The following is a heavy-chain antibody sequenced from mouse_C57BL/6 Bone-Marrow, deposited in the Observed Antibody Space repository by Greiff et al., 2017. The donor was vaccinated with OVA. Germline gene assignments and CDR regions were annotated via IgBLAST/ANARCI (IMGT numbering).Heavy chain of an antibody. D-gene: IGHD1-1*01. CDR1: GYTFTSYW. Sequence: QVHVKQPGAELVKPGASVKVSCKASGYTFTSYWMHWVKQRPGQGLEWIGRIHPSDSDTNYNQKFKGKATLTVDKSSSTAYMQLSSLTSEDSAVYYCAIGGAVVANYFDYWGQGTTLTVSS. CDR3: AIGGAVVANYFDY. CDR2: IHPSDSDT. V-gene: IGHV1-74*01. J-gene: IGHJ2*01.